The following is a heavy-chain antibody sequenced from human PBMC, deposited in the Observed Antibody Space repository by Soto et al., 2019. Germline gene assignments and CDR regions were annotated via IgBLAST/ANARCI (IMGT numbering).Heavy chain of an antibody. Sequence: PGGSLRLSCAASGFTFSRYSMSWVRQAPGKGLEWVSSISGSGDDTHCADSVKGRFTISRVNSKNTLFLQMSRLRVEDTAVYYCAKRPTVTTSGCFDFWGQGNLVTVSS. CDR1: GFTFSRYS. D-gene: IGHD4-17*01. CDR3: AKRPTVTTSGCFDF. V-gene: IGHV3-23*01. CDR2: ISGSGDDT. J-gene: IGHJ4*02.